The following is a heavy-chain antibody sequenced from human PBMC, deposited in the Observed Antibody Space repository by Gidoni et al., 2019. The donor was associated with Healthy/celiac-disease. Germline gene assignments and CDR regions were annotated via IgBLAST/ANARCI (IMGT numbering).Heavy chain of an antibody. CDR1: GYTFVPYW. Sequence: EVQLVQSGAEVQKPGESLKISFKGSGYTFVPYWIAWVRQMPGKGLEWMGIIYPGDSDTRYSPSFQGQVTISADKSISTAYLQWNSLKASDTAMFYCARHRSGNYYGDAFDIWGQGTMVTVSS. CDR3: ARHRSGNYYGDAFDI. J-gene: IGHJ3*02. V-gene: IGHV5-51*01. CDR2: IYPGDSDT. D-gene: IGHD1-26*01.